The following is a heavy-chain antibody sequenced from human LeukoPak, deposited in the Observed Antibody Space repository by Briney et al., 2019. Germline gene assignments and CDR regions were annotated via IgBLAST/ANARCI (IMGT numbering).Heavy chain of an antibody. CDR1: GYTFTSYG. J-gene: IGHJ4*02. D-gene: IGHD2-15*01. CDR2: ISAYNGNT. V-gene: IGHV1-18*01. CDR3: ARDFWCSGGSCYSSGGNYFDY. Sequence: ASVKVSCKASGYTFTSYGISWVRQAPGQGLEWMGWISAYNGNTNYAQKLQGRVTMPTDTSTSTAYMELRSLRSDDTAVYYCARDFWCSGGSCYSSGGNYFDYWGQGTLVTVSS.